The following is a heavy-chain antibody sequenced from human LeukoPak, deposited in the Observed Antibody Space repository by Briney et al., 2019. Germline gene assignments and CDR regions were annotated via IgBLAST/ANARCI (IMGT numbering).Heavy chain of an antibody. CDR1: GGSISSYY. V-gene: IGHV4-59*08. CDR2: IYYSGST. J-gene: IGHJ4*02. CDR3: ARRGYSSSWYEDY. Sequence: SETLSLTCTVSGGSISSYYWSWIRQPPGKGLEWIGYIYYSGSTNYNPSLKSRVTISVDTSKNQFSLKLSSVTAADTAVYYCARRGYSSSWYEDYWGQGTLVTVSS. D-gene: IGHD6-13*01.